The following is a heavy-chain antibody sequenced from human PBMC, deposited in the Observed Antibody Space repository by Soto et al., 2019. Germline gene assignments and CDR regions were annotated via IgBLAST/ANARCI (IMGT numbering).Heavy chain of an antibody. CDR2: IYYSGST. CDR1: GGSISSGGYY. CDR3: PRGSVVAATLFDD. V-gene: IGHV4-31*03. J-gene: IGHJ4*02. D-gene: IGHD2-15*01. Sequence: VQLQESGPGLVKPSQTLSLTCTVSGGSISSGGYYWSWIRQHPGKGLEWIGYIYYSGSTYYNPSLMSRVTISVDPPNHQFSLKLSSETPADTAVYYCPRGSVVAATLFDDWGQGTLVTVSS.